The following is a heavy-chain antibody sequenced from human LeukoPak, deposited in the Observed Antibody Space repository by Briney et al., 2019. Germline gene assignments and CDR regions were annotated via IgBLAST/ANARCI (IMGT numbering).Heavy chain of an antibody. Sequence: HGASVKVSCKASGGTFSSYAISWVRQAPGQGLEWMGRIIPIFGIANYAQKFQGRVTITADKSTSTAYMELSSLRSEDTAVYYCAQAVAGPFDYWGQGTLVTVSS. CDR1: GGTFSSYA. J-gene: IGHJ4*02. CDR3: AQAVAGPFDY. D-gene: IGHD6-19*01. CDR2: IIPIFGIA. V-gene: IGHV1-69*04.